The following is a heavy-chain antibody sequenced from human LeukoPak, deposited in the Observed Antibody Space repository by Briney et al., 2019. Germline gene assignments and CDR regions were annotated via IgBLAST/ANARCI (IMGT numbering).Heavy chain of an antibody. V-gene: IGHV5-51*01. J-gene: IGHJ3*02. CDR2: IWPDDSER. D-gene: IGHD6-19*01. CDR1: GYDFASYW. Sequence: GESLQISCEGSGYDFASYWIGWVRQKPGKGLELMGIIWPDDSERRYSPSFQGQVTISADKSVRIAYLQWTSLKASDTAMYYCARHNGRRSSGWNGAFHIWGQGTMVTVSS. CDR3: ARHNGRRSSGWNGAFHI.